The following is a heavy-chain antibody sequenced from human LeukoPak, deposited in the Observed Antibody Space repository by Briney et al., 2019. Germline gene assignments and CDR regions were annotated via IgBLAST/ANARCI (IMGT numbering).Heavy chain of an antibody. CDR3: ARDDENYGSGSYYNVFSY. V-gene: IGHV3-7*01. D-gene: IGHD3-10*01. Sequence: HPGGSLRLSCAASGFTFSSYWMSWVRQAPGKGLEWVANIKQDGSEKYYVDSVKGRFTISRDNAKNSLYLQMNSLRAEDTAVYYCARDDENYGSGSYYNVFSYWGQGTLVTISS. J-gene: IGHJ4*02. CDR1: GFTFSSYW. CDR2: IKQDGSEK.